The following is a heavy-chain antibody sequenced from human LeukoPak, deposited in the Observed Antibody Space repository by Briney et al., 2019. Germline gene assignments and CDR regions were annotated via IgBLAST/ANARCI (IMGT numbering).Heavy chain of an antibody. V-gene: IGHV4-61*01. CDR2: IYYSGST. J-gene: IGHJ1*01. D-gene: IGHD3-22*01. CDR3: ARLKYYYDSSGYRAEYFQH. CDR1: GGSISSISYY. Sequence: PSETLSLTCTVSGGSISSISYYWSWIRQPPGKGLEWIGYIYYSGSTNYNPSLKSRVTISVYTSKNQFSLKLSSVTAADTAVYYCARLKYYYDSSGYRAEYFQHWGQGTLVTVSS.